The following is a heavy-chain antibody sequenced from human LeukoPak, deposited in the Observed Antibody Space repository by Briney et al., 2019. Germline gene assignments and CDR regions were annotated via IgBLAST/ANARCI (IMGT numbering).Heavy chain of an antibody. Sequence: GGSLRLSCAASGFTFSSYAMSWVRQAPGKGLEWVSAISGSGGSTYYADSVKGRFTISRDNAKNSLYLQMNSLRAEDTAVYYCARWVGATHYYYYYMDVWGKGTTVTVSS. D-gene: IGHD1-26*01. CDR2: ISGSGGST. V-gene: IGHV3-23*01. CDR3: ARWVGATHYYYYYMDV. J-gene: IGHJ6*03. CDR1: GFTFSSYA.